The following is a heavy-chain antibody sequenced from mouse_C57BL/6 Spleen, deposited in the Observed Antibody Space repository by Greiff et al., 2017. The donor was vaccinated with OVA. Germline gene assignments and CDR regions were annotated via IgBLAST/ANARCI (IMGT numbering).Heavy chain of an antibody. CDR1: GFTFSSYA. V-gene: IGHV5-4*01. D-gene: IGHD2-4*01. CDR2: ISDGGSYT. CDR3: ARENYGRYFDV. J-gene: IGHJ1*03. Sequence: EVKLVESGGGLVKPGGSLKLSCAASGFTFSSYAMSWVRQTPEKRLEWVATISDGGSYTYYPDNVKGRFTISRDNAKNNLYLQMSHLKSEDTAMYYCARENYGRYFDVWGTGTTVTVSS.